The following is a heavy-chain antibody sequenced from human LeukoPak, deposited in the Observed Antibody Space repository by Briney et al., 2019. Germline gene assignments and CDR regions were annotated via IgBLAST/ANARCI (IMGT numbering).Heavy chain of an antibody. CDR2: ISGGSGNI. CDR3: AKGSDYYGSVTSKKTD. Sequence: PGGSLRLSCSVSGFTLSNYAMHWVRPAPGKGLEWGSLISGGSGNIYYVDSVKGRFTISRDNSKNTLYVQMTSLRAEDTAIYYCAKGSDYYGSVTSKKTDWGQGTLVTVSS. D-gene: IGHD3-10*01. CDR1: GFTLSNYA. V-gene: IGHV3-23*01. J-gene: IGHJ4*02.